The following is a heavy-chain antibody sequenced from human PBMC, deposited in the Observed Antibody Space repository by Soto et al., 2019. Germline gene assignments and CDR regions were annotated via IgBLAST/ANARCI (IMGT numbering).Heavy chain of an antibody. D-gene: IGHD3-22*01. CDR1: GGSISSGGYY. Sequence: QVQLQESGPGLVKPSQTLSLTCTVSGGSISSGGYYWSRIRQHPGKGLEWIGYSYYSGSTYYNPSLKRRVTISVDTSKNQFSLKLSSVTAADTAVYYCARGYDSRAAAPLDYWGQGILVTVSS. J-gene: IGHJ4*02. CDR3: ARGYDSRAAAPLDY. V-gene: IGHV4-31*03. CDR2: SYYSGST.